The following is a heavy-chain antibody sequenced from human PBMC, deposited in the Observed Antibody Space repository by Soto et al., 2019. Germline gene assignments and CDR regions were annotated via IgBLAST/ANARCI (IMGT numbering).Heavy chain of an antibody. D-gene: IGHD1-7*01. Sequence: RASVKVSCKVSGYTLTELSMHWVRQAPGKGLEWMGGFDPEDGETIYAQKFQGRVTMTEDTSTDTAYMELSSLRSEDTAVYYCATCITGTYWFDPWGQGTLVTVSS. CDR2: FDPEDGET. CDR3: ATCITGTYWFDP. V-gene: IGHV1-24*01. J-gene: IGHJ5*02. CDR1: GYTLTELS.